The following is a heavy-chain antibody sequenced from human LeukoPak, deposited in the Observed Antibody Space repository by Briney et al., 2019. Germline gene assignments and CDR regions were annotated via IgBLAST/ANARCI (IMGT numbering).Heavy chain of an antibody. D-gene: IGHD1-26*01. CDR3: AQARMMEPAH. CDR1: GGSFSGYY. CDR2: INHSGST. J-gene: IGHJ4*02. V-gene: IGHV4-34*01. Sequence: SETLSLTCAVYGGSFSGYYWSWIRQPPGKGLEWIGEINHSGSTNYNPSLKSRVTISVDTSKNQFSLKLSSVTAAATAVYYCAQARMMEPAHWGQGTLVTVSS.